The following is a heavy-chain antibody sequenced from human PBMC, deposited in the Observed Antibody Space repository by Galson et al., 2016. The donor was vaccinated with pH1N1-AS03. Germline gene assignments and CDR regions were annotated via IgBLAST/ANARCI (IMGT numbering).Heavy chain of an antibody. Sequence: PALVKPTQTLTLTCTFSGFSLTTNETRVGWIRQPPGKALEWLALIYWDADKRYNSALKSSLTITKDTSKNQVVLIMTNMDFVDTATYYCAHGGSGGYLDYWGQGTLVTVSS. CDR3: AHGGSGGYLDY. CDR1: GFSLTTNETR. V-gene: IGHV2-5*08. CDR2: IYWDADK. D-gene: IGHD6-19*01. J-gene: IGHJ4*02.